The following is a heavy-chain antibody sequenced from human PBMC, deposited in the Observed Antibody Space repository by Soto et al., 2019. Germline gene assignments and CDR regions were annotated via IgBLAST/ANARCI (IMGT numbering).Heavy chain of an antibody. Sequence: PSETLSLTCTVPGGSISSSSYYWGWIRQPPGKGLEWIGSIYYSGSTYYNPSLKSRVTISVDTSKNQFSLKLSSVTAADTAVYYCARLSGGDYDYWGQGTLVTVSS. V-gene: IGHV4-39*01. J-gene: IGHJ4*02. CDR3: ARLSGGDYDY. CDR2: IYYSGST. CDR1: GGSISSSSYY. D-gene: IGHD2-15*01.